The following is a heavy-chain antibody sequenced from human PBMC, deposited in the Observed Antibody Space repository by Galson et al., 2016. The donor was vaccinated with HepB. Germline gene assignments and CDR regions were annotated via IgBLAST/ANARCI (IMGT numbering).Heavy chain of an antibody. J-gene: IGHJ5*02. V-gene: IGHV3-21*01. CDR2: ISSSSSYI. D-gene: IGHD5-18*01. CDR1: GFTFSKYT. Sequence: SLRLSCAASGFTFSKYTMNWVRQAPGKGLEWVSSISSSSSYINYADSVKGRFTISRDNAKNSLYLQMNSLRAEDTAVYYCARGGGYSSPWGQGTLVTVSS. CDR3: ARGGGYSSP.